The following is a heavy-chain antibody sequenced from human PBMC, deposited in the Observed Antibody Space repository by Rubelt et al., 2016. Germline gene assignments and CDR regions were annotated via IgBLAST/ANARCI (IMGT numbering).Heavy chain of an antibody. CDR3: ARGFKEMATINVWFDP. D-gene: IGHD5-24*01. Sequence: SSYAISWVRQAPGQGLEWMGGIIPILGIANYAQKFQGRVTITADKSTSTAYMELSSLRSEDTAVYYCARGFKEMATINVWFDPWGQGTLVTVS. CDR1: SSYA. V-gene: IGHV1-69*10. J-gene: IGHJ5*02. CDR2: IIPILGIA.